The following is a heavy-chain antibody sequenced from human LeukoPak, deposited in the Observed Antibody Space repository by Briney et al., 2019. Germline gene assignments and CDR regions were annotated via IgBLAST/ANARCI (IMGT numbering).Heavy chain of an antibody. D-gene: IGHD3-10*01. Sequence: PGGSLRLSCAASGFTFSSYEMNWVRQAPGKGLEWVSYISSSGSTIYYADSVKGRFTISRDNAKNSLYLQMNSLRAEDTAVYYCAKGRKGLLFVRGVDFDYWGQGTLVTVSS. CDR1: GFTFSSYE. CDR3: AKGRKGLLFVRGVDFDY. V-gene: IGHV3-48*03. CDR2: ISSSGSTI. J-gene: IGHJ4*02.